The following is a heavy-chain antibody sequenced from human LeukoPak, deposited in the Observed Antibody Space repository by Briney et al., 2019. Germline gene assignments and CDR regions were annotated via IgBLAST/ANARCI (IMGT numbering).Heavy chain of an antibody. Sequence: PSQTLSLTCPVSGGSISGGGYYWCWIRQHPGKNLEWIGYIYYSGSTYYNPSLESRVTISVDTSKNHFSLSLSSVTAADTAMYYCARGRNDPGCFDPWGQGTLVTVSS. V-gene: IGHV4-31*03. CDR2: IYYSGST. CDR3: ARGRNDPGCFDP. J-gene: IGHJ5*02. D-gene: IGHD1-1*01. CDR1: GGSISGGGYY.